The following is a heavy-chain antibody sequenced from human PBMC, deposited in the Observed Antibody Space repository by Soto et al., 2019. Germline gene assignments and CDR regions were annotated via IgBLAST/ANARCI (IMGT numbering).Heavy chain of an antibody. CDR3: ATDMTRPPYQLLCY. D-gene: IGHD2-2*01. CDR2: FDPEDGET. CDR1: GYTLTELS. V-gene: IGHV1-24*01. J-gene: IGHJ4*02. Sequence: ASVKVSCKVSGYTLTELSMHWVRQAPGKGLEWMGGFDPEDGETIYAQKFQGRVTMTEDTSTDTAYMELSSLRSEDTAVYYCATDMTRPPYQLLCYWGQGTLVTVSS.